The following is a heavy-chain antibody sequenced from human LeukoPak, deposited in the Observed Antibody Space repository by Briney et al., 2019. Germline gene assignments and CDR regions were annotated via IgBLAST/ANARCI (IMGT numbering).Heavy chain of an antibody. Sequence: VASVKVSCKASGGTFSSYAISWVRQAPGQGLEWMGRIIPIFGTANYAQKFQGRVTITTDESTSTAYMELSSLRSEDTAVYYCARGSGSGYDWDYFDYWGQGTLVTVSS. CDR1: GGTFSSYA. D-gene: IGHD5-12*01. V-gene: IGHV1-69*05. CDR3: ARGSGSGYDWDYFDY. CDR2: IIPIFGTA. J-gene: IGHJ4*02.